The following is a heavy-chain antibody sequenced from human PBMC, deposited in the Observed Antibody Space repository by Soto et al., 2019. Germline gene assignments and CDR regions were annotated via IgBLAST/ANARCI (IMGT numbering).Heavy chain of an antibody. J-gene: IGHJ6*02. Sequence: QVQLVQSGAEVKKPGSSVKVSCKASGGTFSSYAISWVRQAPGQGLEWMGGIIPIFGTANYAQKFQGRVTIPAXXSXSXXYMGLSSLGSEDTAVYYCARGVAVAGYYYYYGMDVWGQGTTVTVSS. CDR3: ARGVAVAGYYYYYGMDV. CDR1: GGTFSSYA. V-gene: IGHV1-69*12. D-gene: IGHD6-19*01. CDR2: IIPIFGTA.